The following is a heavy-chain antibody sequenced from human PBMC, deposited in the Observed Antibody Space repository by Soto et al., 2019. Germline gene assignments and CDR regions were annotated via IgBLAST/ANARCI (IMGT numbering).Heavy chain of an antibody. CDR3: ARDPPPPEY. CDR2: ISAYNGNT. J-gene: IGHJ4*02. Sequence: ASVKSSCKASGYTFASYAISWLRQAPGQGLEWMGWISAYNGNTNYAQKLQGRVTMTTDTSTSTAYMELRSLRSDDTAVYYCARDPPPPEYWGQGTLVTVSS. V-gene: IGHV1-18*01. D-gene: IGHD2-2*01. CDR1: GYTFASYA.